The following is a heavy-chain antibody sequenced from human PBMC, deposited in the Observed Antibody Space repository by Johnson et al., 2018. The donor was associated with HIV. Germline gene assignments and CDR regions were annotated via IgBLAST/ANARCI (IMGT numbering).Heavy chain of an antibody. V-gene: IGHV3-30-3*01. J-gene: IGHJ3*02. CDR1: GFTFSSYA. D-gene: IGHD4-23*01. Sequence: QVQLVESGGGVVQPGRSLRLSCAASGFTFSSYAMHWVRQAPGKGLEWVAVISYDGSNKYYADSVKGRFTISRDNAKNSLYLQMNSLRAEDTAVYYCARKSVINFDAFDIWGQGTLVIVSS. CDR3: ARKSVINFDAFDI. CDR2: ISYDGSNK.